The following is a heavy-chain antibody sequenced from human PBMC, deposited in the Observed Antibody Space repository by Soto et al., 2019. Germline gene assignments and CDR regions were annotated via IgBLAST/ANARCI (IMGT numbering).Heavy chain of an antibody. Sequence: SETLSLTCTVSGGSISSGGYYWSWIRQHPGKGLEWIGYIYYSGSTYYNPSLKSRVTISVDTSKNQFSLKLSSVTAADTAVYYCARSTVDTAMVQIDYWGQGTLVTVSS. V-gene: IGHV4-31*03. D-gene: IGHD5-18*01. CDR2: IYYSGST. CDR1: GGSISSGGYY. CDR3: ARSTVDTAMVQIDY. J-gene: IGHJ4*02.